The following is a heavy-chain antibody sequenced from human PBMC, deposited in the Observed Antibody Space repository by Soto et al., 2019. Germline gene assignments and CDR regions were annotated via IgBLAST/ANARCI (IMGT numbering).Heavy chain of an antibody. J-gene: IGHJ6*02. V-gene: IGHV3-13*01. D-gene: IGHD6-25*01. CDR2: IGTAGDT. Sequence: VGSLRLSCAASGFTFSSYDMHWVRQATGKGLEWVSAIGTAGDTYYPGSVKGRFTISRENAKNSLYLQMNSLRAGDTAVYYCARGGVSGPPNYYYGMDVWGQGTTVTVSS. CDR1: GFTFSSYD. CDR3: ARGGVSGPPNYYYGMDV.